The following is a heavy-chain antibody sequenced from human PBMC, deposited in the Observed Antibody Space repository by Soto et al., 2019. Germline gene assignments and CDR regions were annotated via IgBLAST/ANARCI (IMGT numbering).Heavy chain of an antibody. D-gene: IGHD6-13*01. CDR3: TTDLHSSSWYYFDY. CDR2: IKSKTDGGTT. J-gene: IGHJ4*02. CDR1: GFTFSNAW. V-gene: IGHV3-15*01. Sequence: GGSPRLSCAASGFTFSNAWMSWVRQAPGKGLEWVGRIKSKTDGGTTDYAAPVKGRFTISRDDSKNTLYLQMNSLKTEDTAVYYCTTDLHSSSWYYFDYWGQGTLVTVSS.